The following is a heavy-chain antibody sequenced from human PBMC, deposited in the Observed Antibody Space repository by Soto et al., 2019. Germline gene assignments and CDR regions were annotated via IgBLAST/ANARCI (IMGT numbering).Heavy chain of an antibody. V-gene: IGHV4-59*02. CDR2: IYYSGST. J-gene: IGHJ4*02. Sequence: PSETLSLTCAVSGASVSSYYWSWIRQPPGKGLEWIGYIYYSGSTSYNPSLKSRVTISVDTSKNQFSLKLSSVTAADTAVYYCARGPPLGYWGQGTLVTVSS. CDR3: ARGPPLGY. CDR1: GASVSSYY.